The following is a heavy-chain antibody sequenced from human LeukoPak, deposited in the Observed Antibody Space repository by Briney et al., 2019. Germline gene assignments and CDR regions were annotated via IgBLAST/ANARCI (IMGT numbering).Heavy chain of an antibody. V-gene: IGHV3-15*01. D-gene: IGHD1-26*01. CDR1: GFTFSNAW. CDR3: TTEGGIVGAIYAFDI. CDR2: IKSKTDGGTT. Sequence: GGSLRLSCAASGFTFSNAWMSWVRQAPGKGLEWVGRIKSKTDGGTTDYAAPVKGRFTISRDDSKNTLYLQMNSLKTEDTAVYYCTTEGGIVGAIYAFDIWGQGTMVTVSS. J-gene: IGHJ3*02.